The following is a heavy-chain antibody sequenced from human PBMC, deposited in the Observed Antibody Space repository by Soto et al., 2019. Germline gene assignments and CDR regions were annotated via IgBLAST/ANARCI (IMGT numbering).Heavy chain of an antibody. D-gene: IGHD4-17*01. CDR3: ARDLTDYGGNRWFDP. CDR1: GFTFSSYG. J-gene: IGHJ5*02. V-gene: IGHV3-33*01. Sequence: GGSLRLSCAASGFTFSSYGMHWVRQAPGKGLEWVAVIWYDGSNKYYADSVKGRFTISRDNSKNTLYLQMNSLRAEDTAVYYCARDLTDYGGNRWFDPWGQGTLVTVSS. CDR2: IWYDGSNK.